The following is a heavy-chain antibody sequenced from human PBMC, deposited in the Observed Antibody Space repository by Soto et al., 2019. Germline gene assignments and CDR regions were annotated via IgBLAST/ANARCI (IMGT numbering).Heavy chain of an antibody. Sequence: EVQLLESGGGLVQPGGSLRLSCAASGFTFSSYAMSWVRQAPGKGLEWVSAISGSGVSTYYADSVKGRFTISRDNSKNTLYLQRNSLRAEDTAVYYCANHQPRFFDLPPDYWGQGTLVTVSS. J-gene: IGHJ4*02. D-gene: IGHD3-9*01. CDR2: ISGSGVST. CDR3: ANHQPRFFDLPPDY. V-gene: IGHV3-23*01. CDR1: GFTFSSYA.